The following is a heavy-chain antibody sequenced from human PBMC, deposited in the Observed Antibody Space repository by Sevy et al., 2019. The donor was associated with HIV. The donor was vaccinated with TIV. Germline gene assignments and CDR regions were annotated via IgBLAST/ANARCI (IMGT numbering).Heavy chain of an antibody. Sequence: GGSLRLSCAASGFSFSNYWMSWVRQAPGKGLEWVANIKLDGSEKYYVDSVKGRFTISRDNAKKSLYLQMNSLRTEDTAVYYCARDCSSTTCFWGMDVWGQGTTVTVSS. J-gene: IGHJ6*02. CDR2: IKLDGSEK. V-gene: IGHV3-7*03. CDR1: GFSFSNYW. CDR3: ARDCSSTTCFWGMDV. D-gene: IGHD2-2*01.